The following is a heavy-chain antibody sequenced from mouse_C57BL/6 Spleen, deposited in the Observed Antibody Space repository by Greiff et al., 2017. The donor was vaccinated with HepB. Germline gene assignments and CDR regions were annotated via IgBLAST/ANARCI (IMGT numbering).Heavy chain of an antibody. D-gene: IGHD1-1*01. CDR1: GYSITSGYY. CDR2: ISYDGSN. CDR3: ASLYYEGNYFDY. V-gene: IGHV3-6*01. Sequence: EVQLKESGPGLVKPSQSLSLTCSVTGYSITSGYYWNWIRQFPGNKLEWMGYISYDGSNNYNPSLKNRISITRDTSKNQFFLKLNSVTTEDTATYYCASLYYEGNYFDYWGQGTTLTVSS. J-gene: IGHJ2*01.